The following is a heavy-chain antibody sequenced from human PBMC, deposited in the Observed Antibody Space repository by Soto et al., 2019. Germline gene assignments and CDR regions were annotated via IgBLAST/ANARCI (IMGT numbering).Heavy chain of an antibody. Sequence: QLQLQESGSGLVKPSQTLSLTCAVSGGSISSGGYSWSWIRQPPGKGLEWIGYIFHSGNTYYNPSLRSRVSLSVDRSSNQFSLELSSVTAADTAVYYWARRYFRGWLDYWGQGTLVTVSS. CDR3: ARRYFRGWLDY. J-gene: IGHJ4*02. CDR1: GGSISSGGYS. D-gene: IGHD6-19*01. CDR2: IFHSGNT. V-gene: IGHV4-30-2*01.